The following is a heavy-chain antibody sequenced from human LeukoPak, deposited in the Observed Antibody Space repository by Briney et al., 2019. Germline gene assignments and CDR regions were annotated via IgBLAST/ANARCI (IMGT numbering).Heavy chain of an antibody. Sequence: PSETLSLTCTVSGGSISSYYWSWIRQPPGRGLEWFGYIYYSGSTNYNPSVKSRVTISVDTSKNQLSLKLSSVTAADTAVYYCAGATDYGDYLDYWGQGTLVTVSS. D-gene: IGHD4-17*01. V-gene: IGHV4-59*01. CDR1: GGSISSYY. CDR3: AGATDYGDYLDY. CDR2: IYYSGST. J-gene: IGHJ4*02.